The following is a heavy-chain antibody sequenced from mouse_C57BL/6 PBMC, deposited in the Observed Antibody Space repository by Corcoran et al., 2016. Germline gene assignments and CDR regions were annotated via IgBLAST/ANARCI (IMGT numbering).Heavy chain of an antibody. CDR1: GYTFTSYG. D-gene: IGHD1-1*01. CDR3: ARLDDYYGSSYDWYFDV. Sequence: QVQLQQSGAELARPGASVKLSCKASGYTFTSYGISWVKQRTRQGLDWIGEIYPRSGNTYYNEKFKGKATLTADKSSSTAYMELRSLTSADSAVYFCARLDDYYGSSYDWYFDVWGTGTTVTVSS. CDR2: IYPRSGNT. V-gene: IGHV1-81*01. J-gene: IGHJ1*03.